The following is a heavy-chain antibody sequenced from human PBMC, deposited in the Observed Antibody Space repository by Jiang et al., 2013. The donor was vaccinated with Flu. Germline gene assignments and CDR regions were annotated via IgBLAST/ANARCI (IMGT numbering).Heavy chain of an antibody. CDR2: IYPDDSDT. V-gene: IGHV5-51*01. CDR1: EYSFRSHW. D-gene: IGHD1-1*01. CDR3: VRLRGNWFRDAPDL. J-gene: IGHJ5*02. Sequence: GAEVKKPGDSLKISCKGLEYSFRSHWIGWVRQRAGKGLEWMGIIYPDDSDTRYSRFFQGRVTISADRSTSTAYLQWNSLEASDTATFYCVRLRGNWFRDAPDLWGQGTLVTVSS.